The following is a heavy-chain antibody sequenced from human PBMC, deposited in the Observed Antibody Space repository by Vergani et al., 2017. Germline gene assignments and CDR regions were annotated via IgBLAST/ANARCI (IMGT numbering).Heavy chain of an antibody. V-gene: IGHV4-39*01. J-gene: IGHJ6*02. CDR1: GGSINSDHYS. CDR2: IYDTGST. Sequence: QQQLQESGPGLVKVSETLSLTCTVSGGSINSDHYSWGWIRQPPGKGLEWIGNIYDTGSTYYNPSLKSRVTISVDSKNQFSLKLSSVTAADTAVYYCGRHWYYYDKTDYSSYHYGVDVWGQGTTVTVSS. CDR3: GRHWYYYDKTDYSSYHYGVDV. D-gene: IGHD3-22*01.